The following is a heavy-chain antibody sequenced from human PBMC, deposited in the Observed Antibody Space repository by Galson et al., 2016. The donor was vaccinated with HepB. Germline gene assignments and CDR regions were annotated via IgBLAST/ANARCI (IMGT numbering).Heavy chain of an antibody. J-gene: IGHJ6*02. CDR2: ISGSGGST. V-gene: IGHV3-23*01. CDR1: GFTFSSHP. D-gene: IGHD4-23*01. Sequence: SLRLSCAGSGFTFSSHPMNWVRQAPGKGLEWVSAISGSGGSTYYADSVKGRFTISRDNSKNTLYLQINSLRAEDTAVYYCAKDRNTVVTYGMDVWGQGTTVTVSS. CDR3: AKDRNTVVTYGMDV.